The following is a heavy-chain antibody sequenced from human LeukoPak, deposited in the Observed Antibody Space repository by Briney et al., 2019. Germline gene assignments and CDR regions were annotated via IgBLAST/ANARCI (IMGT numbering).Heavy chain of an antibody. CDR1: GFTFSSYS. D-gene: IGHD3-22*01. CDR2: ISSSSSYI. CDR3: AKDSLQYYYDTSGYYGNWFDP. Sequence: GSLRLSCAASGFTFSSYSMNWVRQAPGKGLEWVSSISSSSSYIYYADSVKGRFTISRDNAKNSLYLQMNSLRAEDTAVYYCAKDSLQYYYDTSGYYGNWFDPWGQGTLVTVSS. V-gene: IGHV3-21*04. J-gene: IGHJ5*02.